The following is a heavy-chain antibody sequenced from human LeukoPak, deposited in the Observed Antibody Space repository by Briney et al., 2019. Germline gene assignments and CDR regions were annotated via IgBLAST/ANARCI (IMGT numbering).Heavy chain of an antibody. Sequence: QPGGSLRLSCAASAFTFSRYWMSWVRQAPGKGLEWVANINQDGRQKNYVDSVRGRFTISRDNAKNSLYLQMNSLRAEDTAVYYCARDFKQQLVRYYYYYGMDVWGQGTTVTVSS. D-gene: IGHD6-13*01. J-gene: IGHJ6*02. CDR2: INQDGRQK. V-gene: IGHV3-7*05. CDR1: AFTFSRYW. CDR3: ARDFKQQLVRYYYYYGMDV.